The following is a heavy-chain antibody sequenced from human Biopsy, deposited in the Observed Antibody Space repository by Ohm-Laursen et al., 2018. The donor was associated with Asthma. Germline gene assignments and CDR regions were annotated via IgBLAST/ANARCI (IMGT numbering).Heavy chain of an antibody. CDR1: GGSISSDY. D-gene: IGHD3-22*01. J-gene: IGHJ4*02. V-gene: IGHV4-59*01. CDR3: ARGDSSNWSHYYFDY. Sequence: TLSLTCTVSGGSISSDYWSWLRQSPGKGLEWIGYIHNSGNTNYNPSLKSRVTISLDTSKNHFSLRLSLVTAADTAVYYCARGDSSNWSHYYFDYWGQGTLVTVSS. CDR2: IHNSGNT.